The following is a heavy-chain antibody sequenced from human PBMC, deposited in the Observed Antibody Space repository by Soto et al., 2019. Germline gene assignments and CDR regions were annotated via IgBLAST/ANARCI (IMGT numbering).Heavy chain of an antibody. CDR3: AKDEEFDY. V-gene: IGHV3-30*18. CDR2: ISYDGSNK. J-gene: IGHJ4*02. Sequence: QVQLVESGGGVVQPGRSVRLSCAASGFTFSSYGMHWVRQAPGKGLEWVAVISYDGSNKYYADSVKGRFTISRDNSKNTLYLQMNSLTAEDTAVYYCAKDEEFDYWGQGTLVTVSS. CDR1: GFTFSSYG.